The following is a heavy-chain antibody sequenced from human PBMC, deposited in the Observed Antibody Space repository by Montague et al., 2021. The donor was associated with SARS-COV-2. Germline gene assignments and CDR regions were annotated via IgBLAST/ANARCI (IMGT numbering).Heavy chain of an antibody. Sequence: SLRLSCAASGFNFTNYNINWVRQPPGTGLEWVSSISGSGFGGPYIYYSDSVKGRFTISRDNAKNSVFLQMNSLRDEDTAVYYCARDRDWAFDSWGQGTLVTVAS. CDR3: ARDRDWAFDS. V-gene: IGHV3-21*01. J-gene: IGHJ4*02. D-gene: IGHD2-21*02. CDR2: ISGSGFGGPYI. CDR1: GFNFTNYN.